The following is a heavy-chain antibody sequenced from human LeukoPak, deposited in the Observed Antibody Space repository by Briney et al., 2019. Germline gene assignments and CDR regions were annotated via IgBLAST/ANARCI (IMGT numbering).Heavy chain of an antibody. J-gene: IGHJ5*02. D-gene: IGHD2-2*03. V-gene: IGHV1-3*01. Sequence: MGWINAGNGNTKYSQKFQGKVTITRDTSASTAYMELSNLRSEDTAVYYCARTLDIGNWFDPWGQGTLVTVSS. CDR3: ARTLDIGNWFDP. CDR2: INAGNGNT.